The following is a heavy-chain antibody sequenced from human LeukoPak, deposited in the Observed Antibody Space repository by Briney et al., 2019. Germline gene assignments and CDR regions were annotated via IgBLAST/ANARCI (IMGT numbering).Heavy chain of an antibody. D-gene: IGHD1-26*01. CDR3: AAASWDGHMDA. J-gene: IGHJ6*03. CDR1: SGSISSGGYY. V-gene: IGHV4-30-2*01. CDR2: IYHSGIT. Sequence: SETLSLTCTVSSGSISSGGYYWSWIRQPLGKDLECIGYIYHSGITYYNPSLKSRVTISVDRSKNQFSLKLSSVTAADTAVYYCAAASWDGHMDAWGKGTTVIVSS.